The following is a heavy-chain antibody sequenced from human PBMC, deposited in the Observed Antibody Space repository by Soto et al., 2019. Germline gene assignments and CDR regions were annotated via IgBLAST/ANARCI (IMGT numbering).Heavy chain of an antibody. CDR2: INHSGST. J-gene: IGHJ6*02. V-gene: IGHV4-34*01. Sequence: PSETLSLTCAFYGWSFSGYYWRWIRQPPGKGLEWIGEINHSGSTNYNPSLKSRVTISVDTSKNQFSLKLSSVTAADTAVYYCARARYIVVVPAAIIYYYGMDVWGQGTTVTVSS. CDR3: ARARYIVVVPAAIIYYYGMDV. D-gene: IGHD2-2*01. CDR1: GWSFSGYY.